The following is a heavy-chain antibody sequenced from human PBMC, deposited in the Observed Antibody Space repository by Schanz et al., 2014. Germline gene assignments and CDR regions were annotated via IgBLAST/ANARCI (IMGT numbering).Heavy chain of an antibody. CDR2: ITTSTSYT. J-gene: IGHJ3*01. D-gene: IGHD5-12*01. CDR3: ARDGGRDGYNLAFDV. Sequence: QVQLVESGGGLVKPGGSLRLSCAASGFRFRDYYMSWIRQAPGKGLEWISYITTSTSYTNYADSVKGRFTISRDNAKKSLFLQMNSLRAEDTAVYFCARDGGRDGYNLAFDVWGQGTLVTVSS. V-gene: IGHV3-11*05. CDR1: GFRFRDYY.